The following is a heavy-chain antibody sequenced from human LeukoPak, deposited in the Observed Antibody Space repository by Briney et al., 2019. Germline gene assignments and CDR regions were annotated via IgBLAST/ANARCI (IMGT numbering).Heavy chain of an antibody. Sequence: GGSLRLSCAASGFTFSSYWMSWVRQAPGKGLEWVSAIGGSGGSTYYADSVKGRFTISRDNAKKSLYLQMNSLRTEDTAVYYCVRALYDGSGYYSHFDYWGQGTLVTVFS. D-gene: IGHD3-22*01. CDR3: VRALYDGSGYYSHFDY. CDR2: IGGSGGST. J-gene: IGHJ4*02. CDR1: GFTFSSYW. V-gene: IGHV3-23*01.